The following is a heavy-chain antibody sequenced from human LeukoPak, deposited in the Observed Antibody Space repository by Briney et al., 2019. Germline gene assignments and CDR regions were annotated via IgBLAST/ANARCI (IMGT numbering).Heavy chain of an antibody. J-gene: IGHJ4*02. V-gene: IGHV4-34*01. D-gene: IGHD3-10*01. CDR1: GASFSGYY. CDR3: ARNDDYGSGERALGY. Sequence: SETLSLTCAVFGASFSGYYWSWIRQPPGKGLEWIGEINHSGSTNYNPSLKSRVTISVDTSKNQFSLKLSSVTAVDTAVYYCARNDDYGSGERALGYWGQGTLVTVSS. CDR2: INHSGST.